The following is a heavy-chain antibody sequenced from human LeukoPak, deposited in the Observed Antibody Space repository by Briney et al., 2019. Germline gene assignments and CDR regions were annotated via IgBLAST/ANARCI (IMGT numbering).Heavy chain of an antibody. CDR3: ARDVEMATMVFDY. D-gene: IGHD5-24*01. V-gene: IGHV1-69*04. CDR2: IIPILGIA. J-gene: IGHJ4*02. CDR1: GGTFSSYA. Sequence: GASVKVSCKASGGTFSSYAISWVRQAPGQGLEWMGRIIPILGIANYAQKFQGRVTITADKSTSTAYMELSSLRSEDTAVYYCARDVEMATMVFDYWGQGTLVTVSS.